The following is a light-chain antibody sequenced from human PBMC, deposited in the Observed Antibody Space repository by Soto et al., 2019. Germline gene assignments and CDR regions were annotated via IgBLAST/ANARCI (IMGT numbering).Light chain of an antibody. V-gene: IGKV1-5*01. CDR1: QSISDW. CDR3: QQYDPYSPWT. Sequence: DIHMTQSPSTLSASVGDTVTITCRASQSISDWLAWYQQKPGKAPKLLIYDASNLESGVPLRFSGSGAGTEFTLTISSLRPDDFATYYCQQYDPYSPWTFGQGTKVDTK. J-gene: IGKJ1*01. CDR2: DAS.